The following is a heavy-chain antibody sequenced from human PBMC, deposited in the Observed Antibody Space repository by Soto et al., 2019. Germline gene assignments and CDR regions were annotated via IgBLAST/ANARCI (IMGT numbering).Heavy chain of an antibody. CDR1: GSTFTSYG. CDR2: ISAYNGNT. Sequence: ASVTVSFPASGSTFTSYGIILVRQAPGQGLEWMGWISAYNGNTNYAQKLRGRVTMTTDTSTSTAYMELRSLRSDDTAVYYCARVYYDSSGPTFDYWGQGTLVTVSS. CDR3: ARVYYDSSGPTFDY. V-gene: IGHV1-18*01. D-gene: IGHD3-22*01. J-gene: IGHJ4*02.